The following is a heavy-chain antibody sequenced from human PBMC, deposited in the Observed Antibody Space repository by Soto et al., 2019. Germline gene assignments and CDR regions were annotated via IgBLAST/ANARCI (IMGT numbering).Heavy chain of an antibody. CDR1: GFTFSSYA. D-gene: IGHD3-16*02. CDR3: ATALWGITFGGVIGYFDY. Sequence: GGSLRLSCAASGFTFSSYAMSWVRQAPGKGLEWVSAISGSGGSTYYADSVKGRFTISRDNSKNTLYLQMNSLRAEDTAVYYCATALWGITFGGVIGYFDYWGQGTLVTVSS. CDR2: ISGSGGST. V-gene: IGHV3-23*01. J-gene: IGHJ4*02.